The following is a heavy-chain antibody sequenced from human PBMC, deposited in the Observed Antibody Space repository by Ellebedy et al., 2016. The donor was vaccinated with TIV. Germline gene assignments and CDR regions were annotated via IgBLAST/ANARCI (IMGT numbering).Heavy chain of an antibody. D-gene: IGHD3-10*01. CDR2: IGPAGDT. CDR1: GFTFSDYD. V-gene: IGHV3-13*01. CDR3: ARATRFGRPVKAAFDV. Sequence: GESLKISXGASGFTFSDYDMHWVRQVPGKGLEWVSSIGPAGDTYSPLSVRGRFTTSRDNGNNSFNLQMNRLRVEDTAVYYCARATRFGRPVKAAFDVWGQGALVTVSS. J-gene: IGHJ3*01.